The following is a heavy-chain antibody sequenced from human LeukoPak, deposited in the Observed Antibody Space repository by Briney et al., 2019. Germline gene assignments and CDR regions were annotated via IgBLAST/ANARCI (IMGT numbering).Heavy chain of an antibody. CDR1: GGSISSYY. Sequence: SETLSLTCTVSGGSISSYYWSWIRQPPGKGLEWIGYIYYSGSTNYNPSLKSRVTISVGTSKNQFSLKLSSVTAADTAVYYCAREYSGHVGGFDYWGQGTLVTVSS. V-gene: IGHV4-59*01. CDR3: AREYSGHVGGFDY. J-gene: IGHJ4*02. D-gene: IGHD5-12*01. CDR2: IYYSGST.